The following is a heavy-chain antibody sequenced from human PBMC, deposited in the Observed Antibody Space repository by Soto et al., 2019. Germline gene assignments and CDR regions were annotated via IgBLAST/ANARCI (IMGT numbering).Heavy chain of an antibody. Sequence: ASVKVSCKASGYTFTSYAMHWVRQAPGQRLEWMGWINAGNGNTKYSQKFQGRVTITRDTSASTAYMEPSSLRSEDTAVYYCAREEQGITIFGVVTYYYGMDVWGQGTTVTVSS. CDR2: INAGNGNT. V-gene: IGHV1-3*01. CDR3: AREEQGITIFGVVTYYYGMDV. CDR1: GYTFTSYA. J-gene: IGHJ6*02. D-gene: IGHD3-3*01.